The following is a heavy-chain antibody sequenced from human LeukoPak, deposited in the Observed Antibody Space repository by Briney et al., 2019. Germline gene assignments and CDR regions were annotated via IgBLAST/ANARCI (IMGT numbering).Heavy chain of an antibody. Sequence: GGALLLSCSASGFTFNSYGMNGVRQAPGEGLEGVSVLRGSGVETFYAESVKGRFTISRDNSKNTLYLQMNSLRGEDTATYYCVQDLWYGEYEYWGQGTLVTVSS. CDR2: LRGSGVET. CDR3: VQDLWYGEYEY. V-gene: IGHV3-23*01. D-gene: IGHD3-10*01. J-gene: IGHJ4*02. CDR1: GFTFNSYG.